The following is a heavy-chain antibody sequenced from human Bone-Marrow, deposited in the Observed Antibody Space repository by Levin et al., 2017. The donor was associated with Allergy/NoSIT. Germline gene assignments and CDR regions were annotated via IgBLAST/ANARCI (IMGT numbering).Heavy chain of an antibody. CDR1: GFTFSDYA. CDR3: VSYRDGPYIPIAY. D-gene: IGHD3-16*02. J-gene: IGHJ4*02. V-gene: IGHV3-23*01. Sequence: GGSLRLSCVVSGFTFSDYAMSWIRQTPDKGLEWISIISGNSRVIYYADSVRGRFTISRDNSKNTLYLQMNSLMADDTALYYCVSYRDGPYIPIAYWGQGTLVTVSS. CDR2: ISGNSRVI.